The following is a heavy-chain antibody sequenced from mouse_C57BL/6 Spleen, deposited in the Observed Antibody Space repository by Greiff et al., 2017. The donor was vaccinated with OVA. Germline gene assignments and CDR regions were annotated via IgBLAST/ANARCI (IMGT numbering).Heavy chain of an antibody. CDR3: ARRGGLAAFAY. J-gene: IGHJ2*01. Sequence: QVQLKQSGPELVKPGASVKISCKASGYSFTCYYIHWVKQRPGQGLEWIGWIYPGSGNTKYNEKFKGKATLTADTSSSTAYMQLSSLTSEDSAVYYSARRGGLAAFAYWGQGTILTVSS. D-gene: IGHD1-1*01. V-gene: IGHV1-66*01. CDR2: IYPGSGNT. CDR1: GYSFTCYY.